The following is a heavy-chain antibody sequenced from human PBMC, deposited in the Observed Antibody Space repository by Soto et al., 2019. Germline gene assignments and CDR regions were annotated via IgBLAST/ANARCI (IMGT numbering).Heavy chain of an antibody. D-gene: IGHD3-3*01. V-gene: IGHV1-69*13. CDR2: IIPIFGTA. J-gene: IGHJ6*02. CDR1: GGTFSSYA. CDR3: ARCPTYSDFWSGYSYYGMYV. Sequence: SVKVSCKASGGTFSSYAISWVRQAPGQGLEWMGGIIPIFGTANYAQKFQGRVTITADESTSTAYMELSSLRSEDTAVYYCARCPTYSDFWSGYSYYGMYVWGQGTTVPVSS.